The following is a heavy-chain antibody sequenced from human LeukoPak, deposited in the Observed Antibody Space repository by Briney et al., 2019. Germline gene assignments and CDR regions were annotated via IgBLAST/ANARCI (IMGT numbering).Heavy chain of an antibody. CDR2: IYHSGST. D-gene: IGHD2-2*02. CDR1: GGSISSGGYS. Sequence: TSQTLSLTCAVSGGSISSGGYSWSWIRQPPGKGLEWIRYIYHSGSTYYNPSLKSRVTISVDRSKNQFSLKLSSVTAADTAVYYCARGGYCSSTSCYIDPSWFDPWGQGTLVTVSS. J-gene: IGHJ5*02. V-gene: IGHV4-30-2*01. CDR3: ARGGYCSSTSCYIDPSWFDP.